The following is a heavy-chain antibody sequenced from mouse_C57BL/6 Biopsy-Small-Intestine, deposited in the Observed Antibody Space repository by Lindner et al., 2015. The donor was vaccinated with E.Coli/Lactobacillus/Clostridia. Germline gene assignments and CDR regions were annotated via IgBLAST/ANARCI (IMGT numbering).Heavy chain of an antibody. CDR3: AREGAYYSYYSYDGFAY. CDR1: GYSFTDYN. CDR2: INPYSGSI. J-gene: IGHJ3*01. D-gene: IGHD2-12*01. V-gene: IGHV1-39*01. Sequence: VQLQESGAELVKPGASVKISCKASGYSFTDYNMNWVKQSHGKSLEWIGIINPYSGSISYNQKFKGKATLTVDKSSSTAYMQLNSLTSEDSAVYYCAREGAYYSYYSYDGFAYWGQGTLVTVSA.